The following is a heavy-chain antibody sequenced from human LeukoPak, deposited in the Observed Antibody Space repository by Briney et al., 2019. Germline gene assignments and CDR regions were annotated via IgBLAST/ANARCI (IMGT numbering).Heavy chain of an antibody. CDR2: ISFDGSDA. Sequence: GGSLRLSCAASGFTFSGFWMHWVRQAPGKGLVWVSCISFDGSDATYADSVKGRFTISRDNAKNTLYLQMNSLRAEDTAVYYCAREGTTGDWFDPWGQGTLVTVSS. CDR1: GFTFSGFW. J-gene: IGHJ5*02. D-gene: IGHD1-1*01. V-gene: IGHV3-74*01. CDR3: AREGTTGDWFDP.